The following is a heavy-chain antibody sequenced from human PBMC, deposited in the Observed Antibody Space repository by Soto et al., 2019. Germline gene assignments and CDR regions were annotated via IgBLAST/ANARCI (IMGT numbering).Heavy chain of an antibody. CDR1: GDSITTNY. V-gene: IGHV4-59*08. D-gene: IGHD5-12*01. CDR3: ARWLGYGPHFDY. J-gene: IGHJ4*02. CDR2: IYYRGST. Sequence: PSETLSLTCTVSGDSITTNYCSWIRQPPGKGLEWIGYIYYRGSTNYNPSLKSRVTISVDTSKNQFSLKLSSVTAADTAVYYCARWLGYGPHFDYWGQGTLVTVSS.